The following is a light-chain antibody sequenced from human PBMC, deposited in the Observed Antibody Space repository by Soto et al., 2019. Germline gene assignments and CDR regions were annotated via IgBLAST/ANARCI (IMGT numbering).Light chain of an antibody. J-gene: IGKJ1*01. CDR1: QSVRSN. Sequence: EIVMTQSPATLSVSPGERATLSCRASQSVRSNLAWYQQKRGQAPRLLIYGASTRATGIPARFSGSGSGTEFTLTISSLQSEDFAVYYCQHYNNWPSFGQGTKVEIK. CDR2: GAS. V-gene: IGKV3-15*01. CDR3: QHYNNWPS.